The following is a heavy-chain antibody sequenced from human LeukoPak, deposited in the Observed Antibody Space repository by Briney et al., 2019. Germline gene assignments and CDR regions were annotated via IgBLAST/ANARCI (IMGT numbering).Heavy chain of an antibody. V-gene: IGHV1-18*01. CDR3: ARDRNIAVAGTHFDY. Sequence: ASVKVSCKASGYTFTSYGISWVRQAPGQGLEWMGWISAYNGNTNYAQKLQGRVTMTTDTSTSTAYMELRSLRSEDTAVYYCARDRNIAVAGTHFDYWGQGTLVTVSS. CDR1: GYTFTSYG. CDR2: ISAYNGNT. J-gene: IGHJ4*02. D-gene: IGHD6-19*01.